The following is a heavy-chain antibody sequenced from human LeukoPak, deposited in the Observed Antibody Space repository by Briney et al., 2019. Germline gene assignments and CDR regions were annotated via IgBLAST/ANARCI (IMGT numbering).Heavy chain of an antibody. J-gene: IGHJ6*04. CDR3: ARVPAGGNSVRMDV. V-gene: IGHV1-24*01. CDR2: FDPKDGET. Sequence: GASVKVSCKVSGYTLTDLSMHWVRQAPGKGLEWMGGFDPKDGETIYAQKFQGRVTMTRDTSISTAYMELSRLRSDDTAVYYCARVPAGGNSVRMDVWGKGTTVTISS. CDR1: GYTLTDLS. D-gene: IGHD4-23*01.